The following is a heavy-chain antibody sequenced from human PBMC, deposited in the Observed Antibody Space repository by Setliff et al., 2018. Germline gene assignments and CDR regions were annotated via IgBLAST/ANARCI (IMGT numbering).Heavy chain of an antibody. D-gene: IGHD1-26*01. V-gene: IGHV3-74*01. CDR3: AREWQVGSGWVDTVDI. CDR1: GFTFSNHW. CDR2: INGDGRST. J-gene: IGHJ3*02. Sequence: GGSLRLSCAASGFTFSNHWMHWVRQTPGKGLVWVSRINGDGRSTNYADSVKGRFTISRDNAENTLYLQMNSLRAEDTAVYFCAREWQVGSGWVDTVDIWGQGTMVTVSS.